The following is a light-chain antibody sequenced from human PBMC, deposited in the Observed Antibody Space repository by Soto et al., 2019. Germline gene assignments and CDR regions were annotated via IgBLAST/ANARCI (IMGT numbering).Light chain of an antibody. CDR1: QSISNW. J-gene: IGKJ1*01. V-gene: IGKV1-5*01. Sequence: DIPITQSASPLPASLGDRVTITCLSSQSISNWLAWYQQKPGTAPKLLIYHASHLESGVPSRCSGSGSGTDFPLTISRLEPEDFAVYYCQQYGSSRTFGQGTKVDIK. CDR3: QQYGSSRT. CDR2: HAS.